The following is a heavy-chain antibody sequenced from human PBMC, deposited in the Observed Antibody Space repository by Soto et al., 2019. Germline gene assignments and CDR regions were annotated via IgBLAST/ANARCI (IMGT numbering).Heavy chain of an antibody. CDR2: VNGGNGDT. CDR3: ARCYPANWGFPCDY. Sequence: GASVKVSCKTSGYTFSYYGVHWVRQVPGQRLEWMGWVNGGNGDTKYSQKLQGRVTITRDTSASTASMELFSLISEDTAVYYCARCYPANWGFPCDYWGQGTPVTVSS. J-gene: IGHJ4*02. V-gene: IGHV1-3*01. D-gene: IGHD7-27*01. CDR1: GYTFSYYG.